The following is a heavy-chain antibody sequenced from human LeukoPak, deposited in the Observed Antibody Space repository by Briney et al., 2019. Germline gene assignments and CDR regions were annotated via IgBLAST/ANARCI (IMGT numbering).Heavy chain of an antibody. CDR1: GFTFSSYA. V-gene: IGHV3-23*01. CDR3: AREGGLPPYFDY. CDR2: ISGSGGST. D-gene: IGHD1-26*01. J-gene: IGHJ4*02. Sequence: GGSLRLSCAASGFTFSSYAMSWVRQAPGKGLEWVSAISGSGGSTYYADSVKGRFTISRDNAKNSLYLQMNSLRAEDTAVYYCAREGGLPPYFDYWGQGTLVTVSS.